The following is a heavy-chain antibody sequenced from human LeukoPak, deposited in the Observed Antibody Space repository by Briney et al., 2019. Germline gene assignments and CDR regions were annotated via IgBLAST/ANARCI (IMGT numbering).Heavy chain of an antibody. CDR1: GYTFTSYA. CDR2: TSAHNDDT. CDR3: ARDWDSRNDYFDP. J-gene: IGHJ4*02. V-gene: IGHV1-18*01. Sequence: ASLKDSCKASGYTFTSYAISWVRQTPGQALEWMGWTSAHNDDTNYAETPQGRLTMTTDISTSTAYMELTSLRSDDTAVYYCARDWDSRNDYFDPWGQGTLVIVSS. D-gene: IGHD1-1*01.